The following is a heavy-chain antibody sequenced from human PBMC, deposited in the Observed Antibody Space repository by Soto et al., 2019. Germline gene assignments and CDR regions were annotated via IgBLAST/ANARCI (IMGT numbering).Heavy chain of an antibody. D-gene: IGHD4-17*01. CDR1: GFTFSSYG. V-gene: IGHV3-30*03. CDR3: AAWGYGDCVGGWTPGGDY. Sequence: QVQLVESGGGVVQPGRSLRLSCAASGFTFSSYGMHWVRQAPGKGLEWVAVISYDGSNKYYADSVKGRFTISRDNSKDTQYLQMNSLSAEDTAVYYCAAWGYGDCVGGWTPGGDYWGQGTLVTVSS. CDR2: ISYDGSNK. J-gene: IGHJ4*02.